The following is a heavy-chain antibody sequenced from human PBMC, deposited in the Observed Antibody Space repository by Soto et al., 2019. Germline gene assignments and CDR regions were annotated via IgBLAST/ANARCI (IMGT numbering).Heavy chain of an antibody. CDR1: GFTFSYYS. D-gene: IGHD6-19*01. J-gene: IGHJ4*02. CDR3: ARVDGTGLYNSGWSPRY. V-gene: IGHV3-21*04. CDR2: ISGSSTYI. Sequence: EVQLVESGGGLVKPGESLRVSCAASGFTFSYYSLHWVRQAPGKGLEWVSSISGSSTYIYYADRVKGRFTISRGNAKNSLYLRMDSLRAEDTAVYYCARVDGTGLYNSGWSPRYWGQGTLVTVSS.